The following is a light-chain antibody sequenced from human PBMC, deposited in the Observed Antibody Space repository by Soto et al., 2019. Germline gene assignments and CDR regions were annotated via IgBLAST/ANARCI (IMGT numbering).Light chain of an antibody. CDR1: QSISSS. Sequence: DLQMPTHPSTLSASVVDRVTITCRASQSISSSLAWYQQKPGKAPKLLIYKASSLESATPSRFSGSGSGTESTLTISSLQPDDFATDYGQQYNSYPWTFGQGTKVDIK. J-gene: IGKJ1*01. V-gene: IGKV1-5*03. CDR2: KAS. CDR3: QQYNSYPWT.